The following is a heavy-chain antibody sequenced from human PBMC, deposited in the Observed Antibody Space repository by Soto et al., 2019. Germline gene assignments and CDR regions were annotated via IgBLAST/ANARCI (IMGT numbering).Heavy chain of an antibody. CDR3: ARDGGLEMATSLGWFDP. D-gene: IGHD5-12*01. CDR1: GGTFSSYA. V-gene: IGHV1-69*01. CDR2: IIPIFGTA. J-gene: IGHJ5*02. Sequence: QVQLVQSGAEVKKPGSSVKVSCKASGGTFSSYAISWVRQAPGQGLEWMGGIIPIFGTANYAQKCQGRVTITADEATSTAYMELSRLRSEDRAVYYCARDGGLEMATSLGWFDPWGQGTLVTVSS.